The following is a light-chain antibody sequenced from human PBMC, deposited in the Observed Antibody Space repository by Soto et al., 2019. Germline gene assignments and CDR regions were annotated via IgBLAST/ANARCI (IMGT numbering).Light chain of an antibody. J-gene: IGKJ4*01. Sequence: EIVLTQSPVTLSLSPGERATLSCRASQSVSRYLAWYQQKPGQAPRLLIYDASNRATGIPARFSGSGSGTDFTLTISSREPEDFAVYYCQQRSNWPLTFGGGTKVEIK. CDR1: QSVSRY. CDR3: QQRSNWPLT. V-gene: IGKV3-11*01. CDR2: DAS.